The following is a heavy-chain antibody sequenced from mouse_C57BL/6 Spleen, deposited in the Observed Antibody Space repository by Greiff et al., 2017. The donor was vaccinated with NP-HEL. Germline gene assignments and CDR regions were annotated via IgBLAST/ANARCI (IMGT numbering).Heavy chain of an antibody. J-gene: IGHJ3*01. CDR1: GYSFTGYY. Sequence: VQLQQSGPELVKPGASVKISCKASGYSFTGYYMNWVKQSPEKSLEWIGEINPSTGGTTYNQKFKAKATLTVDKSSSTAYMQLKSLTSEDSAVYYCAPYGSSYRWFAYWGQGTLVTVSA. V-gene: IGHV1-42*01. D-gene: IGHD1-1*01. CDR3: APYGSSYRWFAY. CDR2: INPSTGGT.